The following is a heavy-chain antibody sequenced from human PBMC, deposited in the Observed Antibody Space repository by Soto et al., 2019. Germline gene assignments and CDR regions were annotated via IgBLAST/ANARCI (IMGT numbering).Heavy chain of an antibody. CDR3: ARVASDIVLVPAAETNYYYYYGMDV. J-gene: IGHJ6*02. Sequence: GGSLRLSCAASGFTFSSYSMNWVSKASGQGLEWVSSISSSSSYIYYADSVKGRFTISRDNAKNSLYLQMNSLRAEDTAVYYCARVASDIVLVPAAETNYYYYYGMDVWGQGT. V-gene: IGHV3-21*01. D-gene: IGHD2-2*01. CDR2: ISSSSSYI. CDR1: GFTFSSYS.